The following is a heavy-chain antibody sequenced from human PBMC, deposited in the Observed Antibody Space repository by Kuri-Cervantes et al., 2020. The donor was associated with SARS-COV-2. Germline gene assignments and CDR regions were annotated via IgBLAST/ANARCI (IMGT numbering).Heavy chain of an antibody. V-gene: IGHV3-21*01. CDR3: ARDKDDYSNYGDYGMDV. D-gene: IGHD4-11*01. J-gene: IGHJ6*02. CDR1: GFTFSSYS. Sequence: GGSLRLSCAASGFTFSSYSMNWVRQAPGKGLEWVSSISSSSSYIYYADSVKGRFTISRDNAKNSLYLQMNSLRAEDTAVYYCARDKDDYSNYGDYGMDVWGQGTTGTVSS. CDR2: ISSSSSYI.